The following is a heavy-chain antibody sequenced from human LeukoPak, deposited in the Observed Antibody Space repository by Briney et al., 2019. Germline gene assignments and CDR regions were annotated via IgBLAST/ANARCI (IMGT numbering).Heavy chain of an antibody. CDR2: INPSGGST. D-gene: IGHD3-9*01. V-gene: IGHV1-46*01. CDR3: ARDLSGYTLYYYYGMDV. J-gene: IGHJ6*02. Sequence: ASVKVSCKASGYTFTSYYMHWVRQAPGQGLEWMGIINPSGGSTSYAQKFQGRVTMARDTSTGTVYMELSSLRSEDTAVYYCARDLSGYTLYYYYGMDVWGQGTTVTVSS. CDR1: GYTFTSYY.